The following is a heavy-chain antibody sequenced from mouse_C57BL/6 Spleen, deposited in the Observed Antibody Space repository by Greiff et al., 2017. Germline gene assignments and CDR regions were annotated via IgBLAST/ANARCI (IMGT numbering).Heavy chain of an antibody. CDR1: GYTFTSYG. J-gene: IGHJ2*01. CDR3: ARSPVTTVVGRNYFDY. V-gene: IGHV1-81*01. CDR2: IYPRRGNT. Sequence: VQLQQSGAELARPGASVKLSCKASGYTFTSYGISWVKQRTGQGLEWIGEIYPRRGNTYYNEKFKGKATLTADKSSSTAYMELRSLTSEDSAVYSCARSPVTTVVGRNYFDYWGQGTTLTVSS. D-gene: IGHD1-1*01.